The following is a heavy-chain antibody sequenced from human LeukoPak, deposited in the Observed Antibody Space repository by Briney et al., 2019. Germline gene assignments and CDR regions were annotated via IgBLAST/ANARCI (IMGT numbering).Heavy chain of an antibody. CDR3: ARGLTMVQGVIYY. Sequence: GGSLRLSCAASGFTFSSYSMNWVRQAPGKGLEWVSSISSSSYIYYADSVKGRFTISRDNAKNSLYLQMNSLRAEDTAVYYCARGLTMVQGVIYYWGQGTLVTVSS. CDR1: GFTFSSYS. V-gene: IGHV3-21*01. J-gene: IGHJ4*02. D-gene: IGHD3-10*01. CDR2: ISSSSYI.